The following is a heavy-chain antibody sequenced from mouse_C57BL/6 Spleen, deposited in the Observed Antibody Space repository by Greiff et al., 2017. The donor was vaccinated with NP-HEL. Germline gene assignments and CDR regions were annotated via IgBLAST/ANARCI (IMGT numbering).Heavy chain of an antibody. J-gene: IGHJ4*01. V-gene: IGHV1-69*01. Sequence: VQLQQPGAELVMPGASVKLSCKASGYPFTSYWMHWVKQRPGQGLEWIGEIDPSDSYTNYHQKFKGKSTLTVDKSSSTAYMQLSSLTSEDSAVYYCAGLLAMDYWGQGTSVTVSS. CDR1: GYPFTSYW. CDR2: IDPSDSYT. D-gene: IGHD2-3*01. CDR3: AGLLAMDY.